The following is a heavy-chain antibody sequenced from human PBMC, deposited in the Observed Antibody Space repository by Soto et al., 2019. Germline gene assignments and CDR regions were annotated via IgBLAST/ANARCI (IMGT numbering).Heavy chain of an antibody. Sequence: LRLSCAASGFTFRSYAMSWVRQAPGKGPEWVSAISGSGGGTYYADSVKGRFTISRDNSKNTLYLQMNSLRAEDTAVYYCARTKQWLIDYWGQGTLVTVSS. CDR3: ARTKQWLIDY. CDR1: GFTFRSYA. CDR2: ISGSGGGT. V-gene: IGHV3-23*01. D-gene: IGHD6-19*01. J-gene: IGHJ4*02.